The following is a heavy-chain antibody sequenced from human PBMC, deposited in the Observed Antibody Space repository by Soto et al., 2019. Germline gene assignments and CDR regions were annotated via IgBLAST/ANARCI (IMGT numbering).Heavy chain of an antibody. V-gene: IGHV2-5*02. Sequence: ITLKESGPTLVKPTQTLTLTCTFSGFSLNTGGVGVGWVRQPRGKAMDWLALIYWDDDERYRPSLRSRLNITKDTTNNQVVLTMTNMDPDDTATYYCVRNWRYYGGDYYYGMDAWGQGNTVTVSS. CDR1: GFSLNTGGVG. CDR3: VRNWRYYGGDYYYGMDA. J-gene: IGHJ6*02. D-gene: IGHD3-10*01. CDR2: IYWDDDE.